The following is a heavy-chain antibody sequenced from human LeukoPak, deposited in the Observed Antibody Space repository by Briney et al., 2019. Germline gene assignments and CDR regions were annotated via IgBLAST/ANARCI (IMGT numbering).Heavy chain of an antibody. J-gene: IGHJ4*02. V-gene: IGHV3-48*03. CDR3: ARLASGGWYHDY. CDR1: GFTFSSHE. D-gene: IGHD6-19*01. CDR2: ISGTVSTI. Sequence: HSGGSLRLSCAASGFTFSSHEMTWVRRAPGKGLEWLSYISGTVSTIYYADSVKGRFTISRDNAKNSLYLQMNSLRAEDTAVYYCARLASGGWYHDYWGQGTLVTVSS.